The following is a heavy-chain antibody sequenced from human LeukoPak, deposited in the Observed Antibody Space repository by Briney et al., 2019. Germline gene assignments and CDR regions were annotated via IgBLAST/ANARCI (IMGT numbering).Heavy chain of an antibody. CDR2: ISYDGSNK. CDR1: GFTFSSYG. V-gene: IGHV3-30*03. D-gene: IGHD3-16*01. CDR3: ARGHDAGAYLIQN. J-gene: IGHJ4*02. Sequence: PGGSLRLSCAASGFTFSSYGMHGVRQAPGKGLEWVAFISYDGSNKYYADSVKGRFTISRDNSKNTLYLQMNSLRAEDTAVYHCARGHDAGAYLIQNWGQGTLVTVSS.